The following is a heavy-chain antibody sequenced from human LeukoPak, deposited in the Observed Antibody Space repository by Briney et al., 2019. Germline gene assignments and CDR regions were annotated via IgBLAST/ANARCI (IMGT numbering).Heavy chain of an antibody. CDR1: GFTFSSYS. D-gene: IGHD3-9*01. Sequence: GGSLRLSCAASGFTFSSYSMNWVRQAPGKGLEWVSSISSSSSYIYYADSVKGRFTISRDNAKNSLYLQINSLRAEDTAVYYCARDYDILTGYPEYYGMDVWGQGTTVTVSS. V-gene: IGHV3-21*01. J-gene: IGHJ6*02. CDR3: ARDYDILTGYPEYYGMDV. CDR2: ISSSSSYI.